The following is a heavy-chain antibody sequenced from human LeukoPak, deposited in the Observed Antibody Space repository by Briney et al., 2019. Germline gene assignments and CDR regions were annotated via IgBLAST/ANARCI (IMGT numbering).Heavy chain of an antibody. CDR2: INPNSGGT. CDR1: GYTFTSYY. V-gene: IGHV1-2*02. CDR3: AREQQLRYYYYGMDV. Sequence: ASVKVSCKASGYTFTSYYMHWVRQAPGQGLEWMGWINPNSGGTNYAQKFQGRVTMTRGTSISTAYMELSRLRSDDTAVYYCAREQQLRYYYYGMDVWGQGTTVTVSS. J-gene: IGHJ6*02. D-gene: IGHD6-13*01.